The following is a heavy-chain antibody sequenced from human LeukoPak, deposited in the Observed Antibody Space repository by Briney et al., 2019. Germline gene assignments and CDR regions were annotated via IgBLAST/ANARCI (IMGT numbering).Heavy chain of an antibody. CDR1: GFTLKDYG. CDR3: AKHMRATNTYSFFGLDV. J-gene: IGHJ6*02. CDR2: INWNGGGT. Sequence: PGGSLRLSCAATGFTLKDYGMHWVRQPPGKGLEWVSSINWNGGGTDYADSVKGRITISRDNAKNSLYLQLSSLRPEDTALYYCAKHMRATNTYSFFGLDVWGQGTTVTVSS. D-gene: IGHD1-26*01. V-gene: IGHV3-9*01.